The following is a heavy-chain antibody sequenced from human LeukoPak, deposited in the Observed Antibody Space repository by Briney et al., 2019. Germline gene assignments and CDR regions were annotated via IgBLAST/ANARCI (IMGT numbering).Heavy chain of an antibody. Sequence: ASVKVSCKASGYTFTGYYMHWVRQAPGQGLEWMGWINPNSGGTNYAQKFQGRATMTRDTSISTAYMELSRLRSDDTAVYYCARDSVSSQYYYDSSGYCIYWGQGTLVTVSS. D-gene: IGHD3-22*01. CDR2: INPNSGGT. J-gene: IGHJ4*02. V-gene: IGHV1-2*02. CDR3: ARDSVSSQYYYDSSGYCIY. CDR1: GYTFTGYY.